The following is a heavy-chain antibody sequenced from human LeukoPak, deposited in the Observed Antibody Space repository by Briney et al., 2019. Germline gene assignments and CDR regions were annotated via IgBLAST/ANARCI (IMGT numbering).Heavy chain of an antibody. CDR2: ISSSGSTI. V-gene: IGHV3-11*04. CDR1: GFTFSDYY. J-gene: IGHJ4*02. CDR3: ARSGAITGRSRGGYFYFDY. Sequence: GGSLRLSCAASGFTFSDYYMSWIRQAPGKGLEWVSYISSSGSTIYYADSVKGRLTISRDNAKNSLYLQMNSLRAEDTAVYYCARSGAITGRSRGGYFYFDYWGQGTLVTVSS. D-gene: IGHD1-20*01.